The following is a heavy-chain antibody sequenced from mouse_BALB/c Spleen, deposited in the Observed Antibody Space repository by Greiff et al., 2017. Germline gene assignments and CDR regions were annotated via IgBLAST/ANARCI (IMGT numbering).Heavy chain of an antibody. D-gene: IGHD1-1*01. Sequence: QVQLKESGPGLVAPSQSLSITCTVSGFSLSRYSVHWVRQPPGKGLEWLGMIWGGGSTDYNSALKSRLSISKDNSKSQVFLKMNSLQTDDTAMYYCARNIIYYGSSYYAMDYWGQGTSVTVSS. J-gene: IGHJ4*01. V-gene: IGHV2-6-4*01. CDR1: GFSLSRYS. CDR2: IWGGGST. CDR3: ARNIIYYGSSYYAMDY.